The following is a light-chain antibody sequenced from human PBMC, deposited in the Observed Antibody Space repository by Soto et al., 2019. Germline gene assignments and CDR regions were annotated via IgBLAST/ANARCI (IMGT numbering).Light chain of an antibody. V-gene: IGLV2-14*01. CDR2: QVS. CDR1: SSDIGGFYY. CDR3: SSYSSSSTFYV. J-gene: IGLJ1*01. Sequence: SVLTQPASVSGSPGQSITISCTGTSSDIGGFYYVSWYQHYPGKDPKLMIYQVSNRPSGVSNRFSGSKSGNTASLTISGLQAEDEADYFCSSYSSSSTFYVFGAGTKVTVL.